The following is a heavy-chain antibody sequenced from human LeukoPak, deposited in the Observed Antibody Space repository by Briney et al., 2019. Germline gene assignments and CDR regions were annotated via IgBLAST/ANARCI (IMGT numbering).Heavy chain of an antibody. CDR3: ARTSVERYSSGWYYFDY. D-gene: IGHD6-19*01. CDR1: GGSISSSSYY. J-gene: IGHJ4*02. V-gene: IGHV4-39*07. CDR2: IYYSGST. Sequence: PSETLSLTCTVSGGSISSSSYYWGWIRQPPGKGLEWIGSIYYSGSTYYNPSLKSRVTISVDTSKNQFSLKLSSVTAADTAVYYCARTSVERYSSGWYYFDYWGQGTLVTVSS.